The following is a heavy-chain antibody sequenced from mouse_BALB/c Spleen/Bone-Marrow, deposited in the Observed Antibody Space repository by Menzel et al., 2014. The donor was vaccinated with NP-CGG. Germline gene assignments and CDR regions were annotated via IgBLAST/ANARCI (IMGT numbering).Heavy chain of an antibody. Sequence: VQLVESGPGLVAPSQSLSITCTVSGFPLTNYGVHWVRQPPGKGLEWLGVIWAGGSTNYNSALMSRLSISKDNSKSQVFLKMNSLQTDDTAMYYCARVTSSAVGAMDYWGQGTSVTVSS. J-gene: IGHJ4*01. CDR3: ARVTSSAVGAMDY. D-gene: IGHD3-2*02. V-gene: IGHV2-9*02. CDR2: IWAGGST. CDR1: GFPLTNYG.